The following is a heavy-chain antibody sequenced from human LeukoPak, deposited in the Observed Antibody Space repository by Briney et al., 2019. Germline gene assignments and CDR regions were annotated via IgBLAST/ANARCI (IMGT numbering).Heavy chain of an antibody. J-gene: IGHJ6*03. CDR1: GGSFSGYN. D-gene: IGHD5-18*01. V-gene: IGHV4-34*01. Sequence: SETLSLTCAVYGGSFSGYNWSWIRQSPGKGLEWIGEMNHSGSTNYNPSLKSRVTISVDTSKNQFSLKLSSVTAADTAVYYCARKFGRYSYGTIYYYHHMDVWGKGTTVTVSS. CDR3: ARKFGRYSYGTIYYYHHMDV. CDR2: MNHSGST.